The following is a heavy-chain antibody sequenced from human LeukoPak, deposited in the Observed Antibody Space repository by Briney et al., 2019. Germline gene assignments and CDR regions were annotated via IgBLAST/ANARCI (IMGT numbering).Heavy chain of an antibody. CDR2: IKQDGSEK. V-gene: IGHV3-7*01. Sequence: GGSLRLSCAASGFTFSSYWMSWVRQAPGMGLEGGPKIKQDGSEKYYVDSVKGRFTISRDNAKNSLYLQMNSLRAGDTAVYYCASVSLTSGWYLRFDYWGQGTLVTVSS. CDR1: GFTFSSYW. D-gene: IGHD6-19*01. CDR3: ASVSLTSGWYLRFDY. J-gene: IGHJ4*02.